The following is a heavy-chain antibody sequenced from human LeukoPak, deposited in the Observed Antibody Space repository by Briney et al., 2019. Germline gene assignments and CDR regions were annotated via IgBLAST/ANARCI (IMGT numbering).Heavy chain of an antibody. D-gene: IGHD2-15*01. CDR3: ARDETAVVVAANLPYGMDV. V-gene: IGHV3-21*01. Sequence: PGGSLRLSCAASGFTFSSYSMNWVRQAPGKGLEWVSSISSSSYIYYADSVKGRFTISRDNAKNSLYLQMNSLRAEDTAVYYCARDETAVVVAANLPYGMDVWGQGTTVTVSS. CDR1: GFTFSSYS. J-gene: IGHJ6*02. CDR2: ISSSSYI.